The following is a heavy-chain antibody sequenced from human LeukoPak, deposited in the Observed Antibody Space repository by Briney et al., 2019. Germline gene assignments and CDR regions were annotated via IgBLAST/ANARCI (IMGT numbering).Heavy chain of an antibody. CDR2: FDPEDGET. D-gene: IGHD5-12*01. V-gene: IGHV1-24*01. J-gene: IGHJ6*02. CDR1: VYSLTELS. CDR3: ATDGSGYDWGGVDGMDV. Sequence: ASLKVSCKVSVYSLTELSMHWVRHSPGKGPERILGFDPEDGETIYAQKFQGRVTMTEDTSTDTAYMELSSLRSEHTAVYYCATDGSGYDWGGVDGMDVWGQGTTVTVSS.